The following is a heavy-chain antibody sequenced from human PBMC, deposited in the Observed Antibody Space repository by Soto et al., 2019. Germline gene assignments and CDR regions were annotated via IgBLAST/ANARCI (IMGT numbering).Heavy chain of an antibody. V-gene: IGHV4-34*01. CDR1: GGSFSGYY. CDR2: INHSGST. CDR3: ARFVRKNRQLRQKWLVRGDYFDY. D-gene: IGHD6-19*01. J-gene: IGHJ4*02. Sequence: SETLSLTCAVYGGSFSGYYWSWIRQPPGKGLEWIGEINHSGSTNYNPSLKSRVTISVDTSKNQFSLKLSSVTAADTAVYYCARFVRKNRQLRQKWLVRGDYFDYWGQGTLGTVS.